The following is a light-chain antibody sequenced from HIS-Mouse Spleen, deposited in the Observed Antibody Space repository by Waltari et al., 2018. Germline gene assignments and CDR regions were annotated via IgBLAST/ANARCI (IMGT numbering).Light chain of an antibody. CDR2: RNN. CDR3: AAWDDSLSGPV. Sequence: QSVLTQPPSASGTPGQRVTIPCSGSSSTIGSNYVYWYQQLPGTAPKPLTYRNNQRPSGVPDRFSGSKSGTSASLAISGLRSEDEADYYCAAWDDSLSGPVFGGGTKLTVL. J-gene: IGLJ3*02. CDR1: SSTIGSNY. V-gene: IGLV1-47*01.